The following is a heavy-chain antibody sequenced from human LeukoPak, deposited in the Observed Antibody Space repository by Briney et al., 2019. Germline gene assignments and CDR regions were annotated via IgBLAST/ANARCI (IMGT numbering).Heavy chain of an antibody. V-gene: IGHV3-9*01. CDR2: ISWNSGSI. D-gene: IGHD2-15*01. J-gene: IGHJ4*02. CDR3: AKSRILAFYFDY. Sequence: GGSLRLSCAASASTFDDYAMHWVRQAPGKCLGWVSGISWNSGSIGYADSVKCRFTISRDNAKNSLYLQMNNLRPEDTALYYCAKSRILAFYFDYWGQGTLVTVSS. CDR1: ASTFDDYA.